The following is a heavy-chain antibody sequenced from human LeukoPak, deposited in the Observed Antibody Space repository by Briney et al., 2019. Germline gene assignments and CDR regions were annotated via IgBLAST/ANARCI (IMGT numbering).Heavy chain of an antibody. CDR1: GGSISSNF. D-gene: IGHD6-19*01. J-gene: IGHJ4*02. Sequence: TSETLSLTCSVSGGSISSNFWSWIRQPAGQDLEWLGRIYTSGITNYNPSLKSRVTMSVDTSKKQLSLSLSSVTAADTAVYYCAREHVGYSSGWHDLDFWGQGALVTVSS. CDR3: AREHVGYSSGWHDLDF. CDR2: IYTSGIT. V-gene: IGHV4-4*07.